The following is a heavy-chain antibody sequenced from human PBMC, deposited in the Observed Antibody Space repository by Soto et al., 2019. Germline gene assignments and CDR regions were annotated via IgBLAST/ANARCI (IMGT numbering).Heavy chain of an antibody. CDR1: GYTFKNYG. V-gene: IGHV1-18*01. CDR3: ARPFYGDHGIVDY. J-gene: IGHJ4*02. Sequence: QMQLVQSGAEVKNPGASVKVSCKASGYTFKNYGIIWVRQAPGQGLEWVGWISGYNGNTKYEKKFQGRVTLTTETSTSTAYMELRSLRSDDTAVYYCARPFYGDHGIVDYWGQGTLVPVSS. D-gene: IGHD4-17*01. CDR2: ISGYNGNT.